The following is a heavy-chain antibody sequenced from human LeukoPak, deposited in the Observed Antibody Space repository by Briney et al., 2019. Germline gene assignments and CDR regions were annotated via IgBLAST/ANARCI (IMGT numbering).Heavy chain of an antibody. CDR1: GYTFTSYY. J-gene: IGHJ4*02. Sequence: ASVKVSCKASGYTFTSYYMHWVRQAPGQGLERMGIINPSGGSTSYAQKFQGRVTMTRDMSTSTVYMELSSLRSEDTAVYYCAREEARGAVAGSIDYWGQGTLVTVSS. CDR2: INPSGGST. V-gene: IGHV1-46*01. D-gene: IGHD6-19*01. CDR3: AREEARGAVAGSIDY.